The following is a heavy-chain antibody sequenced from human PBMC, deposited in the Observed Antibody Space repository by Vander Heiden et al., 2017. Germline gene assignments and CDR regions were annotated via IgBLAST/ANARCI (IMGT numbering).Heavy chain of an antibody. CDR2: IYPGDSET. Sequence: EVQLVQSGAEVKTPGESLKISCKGSGYSFTSYWIGWVRQMPGKGREWMGIIYPGDSETRYSPSFQGQVTISADKSISTAYLQWSSLKASETAMYYWARQGGMVRGVTTLLDYWGQGTRGTVS. J-gene: IGHJ4*02. CDR1: GYSFTSYW. CDR3: ARQGGMVRGVTTLLDY. V-gene: IGHV5-51*01. D-gene: IGHD3-10*01.